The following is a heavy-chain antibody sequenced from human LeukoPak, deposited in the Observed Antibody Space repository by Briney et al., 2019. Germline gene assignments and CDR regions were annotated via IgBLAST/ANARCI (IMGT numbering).Heavy chain of an antibody. CDR2: IYYSGST. CDR1: GGSVSSGSYY. CDR3: AGDPYGDHVVDY. D-gene: IGHD4-17*01. J-gene: IGHJ4*02. V-gene: IGHV4-61*01. Sequence: SSETLSLTCTVSGGSVSSGSYYWSWIRQPPGKGLEWIGYIYYSGSTNYNPSLKSRVTISVDTSKNQFSLKLSSVTAADTAVYYCAGDPYGDHVVDYWGQGTLVTVSS.